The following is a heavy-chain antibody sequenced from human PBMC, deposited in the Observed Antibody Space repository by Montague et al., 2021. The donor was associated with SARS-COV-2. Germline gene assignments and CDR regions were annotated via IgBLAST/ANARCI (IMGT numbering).Heavy chain of an antibody. V-gene: IGHV4-59*01. CDR1: GGSIYNYY. D-gene: IGHD3-16*01. Sequence: SETLSLTCTVSGGSIYNYYWSWVRQPPGKGLEWIGHMSYGGRTNYNPSLKSRVTMSVDTSKNHFSLRLSSVTAADAAVYYCVRDHQYYDANAWDDWFDPWGQGTLVTVSS. CDR3: VRDHQYYDANAWDDWFDP. J-gene: IGHJ5*02. CDR2: MSYGGRT.